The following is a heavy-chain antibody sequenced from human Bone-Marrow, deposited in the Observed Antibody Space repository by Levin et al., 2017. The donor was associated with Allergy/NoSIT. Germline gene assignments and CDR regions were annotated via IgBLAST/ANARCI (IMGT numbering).Heavy chain of an antibody. CDR3: ARRGGPPTIAVAGGGYFDY. D-gene: IGHD6-13*01. V-gene: IGHV3-23*01. CDR2: ISGSGGST. CDR1: GFTFSSYA. J-gene: IGHJ4*02. Sequence: GGSLRLSCAASGFTFSSYAMSWVRQAPGKGLEWVSVISGSGGSTYYAASVKGWSTTSRDTSNNTQHQQMNSLRAETTDVYYWARRGGPPTIAVAGGGYFDYWGQGTLVTVSS.